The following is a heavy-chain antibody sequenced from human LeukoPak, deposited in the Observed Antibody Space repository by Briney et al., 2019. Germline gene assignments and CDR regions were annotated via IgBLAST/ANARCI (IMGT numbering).Heavy chain of an antibody. D-gene: IGHD1-26*01. V-gene: IGHV1-69*05. Sequence: ASVKVSCKASGGTFSSYAISWVRQAPGQGLEWMGGIIPIFGTANYAQKFQGRVTITTDESTSTAYMELSSLRSEDTAVYYCARVLFTGELPLHPPDYWGQGTLVTVSS. J-gene: IGHJ4*02. CDR3: ARVLFTGELPLHPPDY. CDR2: IIPIFGTA. CDR1: GGTFSSYA.